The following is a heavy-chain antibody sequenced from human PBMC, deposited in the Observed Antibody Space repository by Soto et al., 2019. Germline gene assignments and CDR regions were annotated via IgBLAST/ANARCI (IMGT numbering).Heavy chain of an antibody. V-gene: IGHV4-31*03. J-gene: IGHJ1*01. Sequence: PSETLSLTCTDSGGSISSGGHYWSWIRQNPGKGLEWIGYIYYSGSTYYNPSLKSRVTISVDTSKNQFSLKLSSVTAADTAVYYCARGGSYYYDSSGYYYEYFQHWGQGTLVTVSS. CDR3: ARGGSYYYDSSGYYYEYFQH. D-gene: IGHD3-22*01. CDR2: IYYSGST. CDR1: GGSISSGGHY.